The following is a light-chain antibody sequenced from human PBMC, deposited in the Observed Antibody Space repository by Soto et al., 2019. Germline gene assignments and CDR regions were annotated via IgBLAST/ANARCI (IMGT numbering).Light chain of an antibody. CDR2: DVS. Sequence: QSALTQPASVSGSPGQSITITCTGTRSDIGAYNFVSWYQQHPGEVPKLMLYDVSIRPSGLSNRFSGSKSGNTDSLTISGLQAEDEADYYCASWTTSTTMIFGGGTKLTVL. V-gene: IGLV2-14*03. J-gene: IGLJ2*01. CDR3: ASWTTSTTMI. CDR1: RSDIGAYNF.